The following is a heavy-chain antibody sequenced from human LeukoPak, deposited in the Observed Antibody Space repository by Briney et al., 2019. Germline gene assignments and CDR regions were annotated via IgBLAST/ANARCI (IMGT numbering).Heavy chain of an antibody. Sequence: QPGGSLRLSCAASGFTFSSYSMNWVRQAPGKGLEWVSYISSSSSTIYYADSVKGRFTISRDNAKNSLYLQMNSLRAEDTAVYYCARDSEYQLLVFRYAFDIWGQGTMVTVSS. CDR1: GFTFSSYS. CDR2: ISSSSSTI. J-gene: IGHJ3*02. V-gene: IGHV3-48*01. D-gene: IGHD2-2*01. CDR3: ARDSEYQLLVFRYAFDI.